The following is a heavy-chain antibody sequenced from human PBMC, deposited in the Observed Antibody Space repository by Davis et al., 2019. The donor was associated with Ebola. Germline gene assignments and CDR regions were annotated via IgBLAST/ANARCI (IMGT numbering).Heavy chain of an antibody. Sequence: HSQTPSLTRAIPGDSVPCAGWNWIRQSPSRGLEWLGRTYYKSKWYNDYAVSVKSRITINPDTSKNQFSLQLNSMTPEDTGLYYCARGWLRGGMDVWGEGTTVTV. CDR2: TYYKSKWYN. CDR1: GDSVPCAG. CDR3: ARGWLRGGMDV. D-gene: IGHD5-18*01. J-gene: IGHJ6*02. V-gene: IGHV6-1*01.